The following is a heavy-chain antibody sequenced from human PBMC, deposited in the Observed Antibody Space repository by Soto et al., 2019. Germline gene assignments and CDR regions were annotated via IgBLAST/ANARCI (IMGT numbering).Heavy chain of an antibody. CDR2: ISYDGNNK. J-gene: IGHJ4*02. CDR1: GFIFSTYG. D-gene: IGHD3-22*01. V-gene: IGHV3-30*18. Sequence: QVQLVESGGGVVQPGRSLRLSCAATGFIFSTYGMHWVRQAPGKGLEWLSVISYDGNNKYYADSVKGRFTISRDNSKNTLWLQMDSMRTEDTAVYYCANELRLTMITTVGGWGQGTLVYVAS. CDR3: ANELRLTMITTVGG.